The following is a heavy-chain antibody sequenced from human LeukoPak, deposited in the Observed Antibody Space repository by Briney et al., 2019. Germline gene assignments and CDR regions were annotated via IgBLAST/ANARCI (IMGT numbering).Heavy chain of an antibody. CDR1: GFTFSSCS. V-gene: IGHV3-21*01. CDR2: ISSSSSYI. CDR3: ARDAVLIGLDY. Sequence: GGSLRLSCAASGFTFSSCSMNWVRQAPGKGLEWVSSISSSSSYIYYADSVKGRFTISRDNAKNSLYLQMNSLRAEDTAVYYCARDAVLIGLDYWGQGTLVTVSS. J-gene: IGHJ4*02.